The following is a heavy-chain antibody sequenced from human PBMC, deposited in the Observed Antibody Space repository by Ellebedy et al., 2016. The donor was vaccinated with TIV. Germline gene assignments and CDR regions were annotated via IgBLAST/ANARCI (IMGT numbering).Heavy chain of an antibody. CDR3: VRLPRIAAAGRYFDY. J-gene: IGHJ4*02. V-gene: IGHV5-51*01. CDR2: INPSDSDT. CDR1: GHSFTSYW. D-gene: IGHD6-13*01. Sequence: GGSLRLXXKGSGHSFTSYWIGWVRQMPGKGLEWMGLINPSDSDTTYRPSFQGQVTISADKSITTAYLQWSSLKASDTAMYYCVRLPRIAAAGRYFDYWGQGTLVTVSS.